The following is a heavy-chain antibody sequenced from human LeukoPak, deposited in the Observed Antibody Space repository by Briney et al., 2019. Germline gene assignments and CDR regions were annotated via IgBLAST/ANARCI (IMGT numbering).Heavy chain of an antibody. CDR1: GGSISSGDYY. CDR3: AREGEYDFWSAPFDY. CDR2: IYYSGST. J-gene: IGHJ4*02. Sequence: SETLSLTCTVSGGSISSGDYYWSWIRQPPGEGLEWIGYIYYSGSTNYNPSLKSRVTISVDTSKNQFSLKLSSVTAADTAVYYCAREGEYDFWSAPFDYWGQGTLVTVSS. V-gene: IGHV4-61*08. D-gene: IGHD3-3*01.